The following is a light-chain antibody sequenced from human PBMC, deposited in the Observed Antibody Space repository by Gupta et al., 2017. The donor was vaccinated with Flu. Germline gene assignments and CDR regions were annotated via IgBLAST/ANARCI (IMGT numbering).Light chain of an antibody. Sequence: DIQMTQSPPSLSASVGDRVTITCRASRGIKTYLNWYQQKPGKAPQLLIHTASSLQSGVPSRFSGSGSGTDFSLTISRLQPEDFASYYCQQSDRAPRTFGQGTKVEV. CDR2: TAS. V-gene: IGKV1-39*01. CDR1: RGIKTY. J-gene: IGKJ1*01. CDR3: QQSDRAPRT.